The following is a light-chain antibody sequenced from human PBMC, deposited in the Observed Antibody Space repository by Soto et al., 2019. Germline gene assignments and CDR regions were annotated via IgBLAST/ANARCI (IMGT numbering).Light chain of an antibody. J-gene: IGLJ3*02. CDR3: ASRDDTLGGQV. V-gene: IGLV1-47*02. Sequence: QSVLTQPPSASGTPGQRVAISCSGNSSNIGNNYVYWYQQFPGMAPKLIIYSDRQRPPGVPDRFSGSKSGTSASLAIRGLRSEDEADYHCASRDDTLGGQVFGGGTKVPVL. CDR1: SSNIGNNY. CDR2: SDR.